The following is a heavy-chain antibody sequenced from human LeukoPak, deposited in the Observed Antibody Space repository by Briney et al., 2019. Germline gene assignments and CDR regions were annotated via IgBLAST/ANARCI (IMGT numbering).Heavy chain of an antibody. V-gene: IGHV4-59*01. CDR1: GGSFSGYY. D-gene: IGHD2-15*01. CDR2: ISDSGST. J-gene: IGHJ4*02. Sequence: PSETLSLTCAVYGGSFSGYYWSWIRQPPGKGLEWIGYISDSGSTNYNPFLKSRIAISVDTAGNQFSLWLSSATAADTAVYYCARKISYISVFDYWGQGTLVTVSS. CDR3: ARKISYISVFDY.